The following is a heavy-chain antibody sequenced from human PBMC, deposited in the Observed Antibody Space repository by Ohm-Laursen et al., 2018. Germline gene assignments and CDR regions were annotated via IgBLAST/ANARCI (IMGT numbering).Heavy chain of an antibody. CDR3: ARGTASGFFDY. V-gene: IGHV3-23*01. CDR1: GSTFGPFT. D-gene: IGHD3-22*01. CDR2: VNSGGGT. J-gene: IGHJ4*02. Sequence: SLRLSCTASGSTFGPFTMNWVRQAPGKGLEWVSGVNSGGGTYYANSVKGRFTISRDNSKNMVYLLMGSLRAEDTAVYYCARGTASGFFDYWGQGTLVTVSS.